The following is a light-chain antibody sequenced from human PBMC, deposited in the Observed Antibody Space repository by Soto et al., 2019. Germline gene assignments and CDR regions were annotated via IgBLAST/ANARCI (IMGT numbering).Light chain of an antibody. Sequence: EIVLTQSPGTLSLSPGERATLSCRASQSVSSNNLAWYQQRPGQAPRVVIYGASTRATGVPERFSGSGSGTDFPLTISRLEPEDFAVYYFQQYGRSPFTFGPGTKVDI. CDR1: QSVSSNN. CDR2: GAS. J-gene: IGKJ3*01. V-gene: IGKV3-20*01. CDR3: QQYGRSPFT.